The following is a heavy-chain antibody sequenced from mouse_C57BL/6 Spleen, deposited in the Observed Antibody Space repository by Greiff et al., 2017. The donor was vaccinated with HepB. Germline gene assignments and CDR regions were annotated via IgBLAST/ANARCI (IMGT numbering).Heavy chain of an antibody. CDR1: GFNIKDDY. D-gene: IGHD2-1*01. J-gene: IGHJ3*01. Sequence: EVQLQQSGAELVRPGASVKLSCTASGFNIKDDYMHWVKQRPEQGLEWIGWIDPENGDTEYASKFQGKATITADTSYNPAYLQLSSLTSEATAVYYCTTIYYGTGAYWGQGTLVTVSA. CDR2: IDPENGDT. V-gene: IGHV14-4*01. CDR3: TTIYYGTGAY.